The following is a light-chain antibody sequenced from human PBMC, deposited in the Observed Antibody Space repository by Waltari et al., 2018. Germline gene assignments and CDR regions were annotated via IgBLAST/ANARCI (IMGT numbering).Light chain of an antibody. CDR3: QVWDSSSDHSWV. J-gene: IGLJ3*02. CDR2: DDS. Sequence: SYVLTQPPSVSVAPGQTARITCGGNNIGSKSVHWYQQKPGQAPVLVVYDDSDRPSGIPGRFSGSNSGNTATLTISRVEAGDEADYYGQVWDSSSDHSWVFGGGTKLTVL. CDR1: NIGSKS. V-gene: IGLV3-21*02.